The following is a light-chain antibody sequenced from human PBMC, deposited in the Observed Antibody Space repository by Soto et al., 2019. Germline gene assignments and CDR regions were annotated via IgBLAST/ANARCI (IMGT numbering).Light chain of an antibody. CDR3: HQRQRWPRT. V-gene: IGKV3-11*01. J-gene: IGKJ1*01. CDR1: QTVGVR. Sequence: EIVLTHSPATLSSSPGERATLSCRASQTVGVRLAWYEHKPGHAPRLIIYEASYRAASITARFSGSGSGTDYTLTINSLEAEVFAFYYCHQRQRWPRTFGQGTKLEIK. CDR2: EAS.